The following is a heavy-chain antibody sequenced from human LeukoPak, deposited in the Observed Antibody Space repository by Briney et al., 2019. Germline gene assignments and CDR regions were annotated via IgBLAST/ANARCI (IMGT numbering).Heavy chain of an antibody. CDR2: INPNSGGT. D-gene: IGHD6-13*01. CDR1: GYTFTGYY. V-gene: IGHV1-2*02. J-gene: IGHJ6*02. Sequence: GASVKVSCKASGYTFTGYYMHWVRQAPGQGLEWMGWINPNSGGTNYAQKFQGRVTMTRNTSISTAYMELSSLRSEDTAVYYCARVCPLRAMKTSLYSSSWYGSDYYYGMDVWGQGTTVTVSS. CDR3: ARVCPLRAMKTSLYSSSWYGSDYYYGMDV.